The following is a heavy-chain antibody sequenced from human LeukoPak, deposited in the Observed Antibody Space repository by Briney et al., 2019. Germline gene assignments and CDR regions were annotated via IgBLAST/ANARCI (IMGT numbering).Heavy chain of an antibody. CDR2: INPNSGGT. V-gene: IGHV1-2*02. J-gene: IGHJ4*02. CDR3: ASVPGVVPAAMGGTAFDY. Sequence: ASVKVSCKASGYTFTGYYMHWVRQASGQGLEWMGWINPNSGGTNYAQKFQGRVTMTRDTSISTAYMELSRLRSDDTAVYYCASVPGVVPAAMGGTAFDYWGQGTLVTVSS. D-gene: IGHD2-2*01. CDR1: GYTFTGYY.